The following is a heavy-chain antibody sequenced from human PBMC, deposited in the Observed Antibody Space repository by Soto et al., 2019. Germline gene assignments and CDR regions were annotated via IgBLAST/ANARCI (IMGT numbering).Heavy chain of an antibody. V-gene: IGHV3-7*01. Sequence: EVQLVESGGGLVQPGGSLRLSCAASGFTFSSYWMSWVRQAPGKGLEWVANIKQDGSEKYYVDSVKGRFTISRDNAKNSLYLQMNSLRAEDTAVYYCARDLRLVSYYYYYMDVWGKGTTVTVSS. CDR2: IKQDGSEK. D-gene: IGHD3-16*01. CDR3: ARDLRLVSYYYYYMDV. J-gene: IGHJ6*03. CDR1: GFTFSSYW.